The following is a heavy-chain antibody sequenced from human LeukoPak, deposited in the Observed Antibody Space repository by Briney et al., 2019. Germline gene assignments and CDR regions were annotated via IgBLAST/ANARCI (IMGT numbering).Heavy chain of an antibody. D-gene: IGHD3-3*01. CDR3: ARDPYDFWSGYYTSYFDY. J-gene: IGHJ4*02. V-gene: IGHV1-46*01. CDR2: INPSGGST. Sequence: GASVKVSCKASGYTFTSYYMRWVRQAPGQGLEWMGIINPSGGSTSYAQKFQGRVTMTRDTSTSTVYMELSSLRSEDTAVYYCARDPYDFWSGYYTSYFDYWGQGTLVTVSS. CDR1: GYTFTSYY.